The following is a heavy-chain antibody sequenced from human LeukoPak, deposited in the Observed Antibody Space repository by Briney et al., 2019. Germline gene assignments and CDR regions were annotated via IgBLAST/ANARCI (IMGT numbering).Heavy chain of an antibody. D-gene: IGHD6-13*01. V-gene: IGHV3-7*04. CDR1: GLTFTEYW. J-gene: IGHJ5*02. Sequence: PGGSLRLSCADSGLTFTEYWVNWVRQAPGKGLEWLGNINRDGSQKFYGDSVRGRFTISRDNAKNSAYLEMNSLRGEDTAIYYCSGGSNWRFDPWGQGTLVTISS. CDR2: INRDGSQK. CDR3: SGGSNWRFDP.